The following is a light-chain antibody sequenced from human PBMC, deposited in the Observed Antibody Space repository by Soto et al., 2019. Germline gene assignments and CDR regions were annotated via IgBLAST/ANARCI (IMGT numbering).Light chain of an antibody. CDR1: QSVSNTY. CDR2: AAS. Sequence: EIVLPQSPGPLSLSPGARATLSCRASQSVSNTYFGWYQQKPGQAPRLLVYAASRRATGIPDRFRGSGSGADFNLSISGLETKYVAVYYCQQYGNSRPWTCGQGAKVESK. V-gene: IGKV3-20*01. J-gene: IGKJ1*01. CDR3: QQYGNSRPWT.